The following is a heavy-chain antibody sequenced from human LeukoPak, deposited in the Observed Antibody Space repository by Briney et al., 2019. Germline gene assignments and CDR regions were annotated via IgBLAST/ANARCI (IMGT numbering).Heavy chain of an antibody. CDR3: ARGRLDTAMVPYINWFDP. CDR1: GFTFSDYY. J-gene: IGHJ5*02. Sequence: PGGSLRLSCAASGFTFSDYYMSWIRQAPGKGLEWVSYISSSGSTIYYADSVKGRFTISRDNAKNSLYLQMNSLRAEDTAVYYCARGRLDTAMVPYINWFDPWGQRTLVTVSS. D-gene: IGHD5-18*01. CDR2: ISSSGSTI. V-gene: IGHV3-11*01.